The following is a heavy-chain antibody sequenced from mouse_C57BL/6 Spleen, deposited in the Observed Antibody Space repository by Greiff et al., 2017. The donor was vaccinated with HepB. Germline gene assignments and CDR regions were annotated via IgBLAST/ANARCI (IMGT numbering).Heavy chain of an antibody. CDR3: ARTLYYGSSLGAMDY. CDR2: INPNNGGT. J-gene: IGHJ4*01. D-gene: IGHD1-1*01. CDR1: GYTFTDYN. Sequence: EVQLQQSGPELVKPGASVKMSCKASGYTFTDYNMHWVKQSHGKSLEWIGSINPNNGGTSYNQKFKGKATLTVNKSSSTAYMELRSLTSEDSAVYYCARTLYYGSSLGAMDYWGQGTSVTVSS. V-gene: IGHV1-22*01.